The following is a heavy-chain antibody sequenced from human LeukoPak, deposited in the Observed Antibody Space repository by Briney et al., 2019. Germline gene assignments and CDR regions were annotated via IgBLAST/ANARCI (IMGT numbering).Heavy chain of an antibody. Sequence: PGGSLRLSCAASGFTFSSYSMNWVRQAPGKGLEWVSYISSSSSTIYYADSVKGRFTISRDNAKNSLYLQMNSLRAEDTAVYYCARMTGYYSYYYYYMDVWGKGTTVTVSS. CDR3: ARMTGYYSYYYYYMDV. V-gene: IGHV3-48*04. CDR2: ISSSSSTI. CDR1: GFTFSSYS. D-gene: IGHD3-9*01. J-gene: IGHJ6*03.